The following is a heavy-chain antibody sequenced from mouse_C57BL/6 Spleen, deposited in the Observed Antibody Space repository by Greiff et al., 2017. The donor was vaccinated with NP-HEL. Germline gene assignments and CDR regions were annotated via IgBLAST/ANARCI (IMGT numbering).Heavy chain of an antibody. V-gene: IGHV1-31*01. J-gene: IGHJ2*01. CDR2: IYPYNGVS. D-gene: IGHD1-1*01. CDR1: GYSFTGYY. Sequence: EVQGVESGPELVKPGASVKISCKASGYSFTGYYMHWVKQSHGNILDWIGYIYPYNGVSSYNQKFKGKATLTVDKSSSTAYMELRSLTSEDSAVYYCARLSYYYGSDDFDYWGQGTTLTVSS. CDR3: ARLSYYYGSDDFDY.